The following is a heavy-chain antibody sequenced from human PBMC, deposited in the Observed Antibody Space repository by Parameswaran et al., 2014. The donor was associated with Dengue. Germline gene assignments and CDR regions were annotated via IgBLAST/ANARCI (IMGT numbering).Heavy chain of an antibody. Sequence: RWIRQPPGKGLEWIGYIYYSGSTNYNPSLKSRVTISVDTSKNQFSLKLSSVTAADTAVYYCATSQGYCSGGSCYSIGNHYYYGMDVWGQGTTVTVSS. J-gene: IGHJ6*02. CDR3: ATSQGYCSGGSCYSIGNHYYYGMDV. D-gene: IGHD2-15*01. V-gene: IGHV4-59*01. CDR2: IYYSGST.